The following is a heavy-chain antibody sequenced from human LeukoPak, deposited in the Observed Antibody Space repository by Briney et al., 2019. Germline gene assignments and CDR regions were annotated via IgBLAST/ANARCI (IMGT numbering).Heavy chain of an antibody. J-gene: IGHJ3*02. Sequence: GGSLRLSCAASGFTFDDYAMHWVRQAPGKGLEWVSLISWDGGSTYYADSVKGRFTISRDNSKNSLYLQMNSLRAEDTALYYCAKDLGESYSHAFDIWGQGTMVTVSS. D-gene: IGHD1-26*01. CDR1: GFTFDDYA. CDR2: ISWDGGST. V-gene: IGHV3-43D*03. CDR3: AKDLGESYSHAFDI.